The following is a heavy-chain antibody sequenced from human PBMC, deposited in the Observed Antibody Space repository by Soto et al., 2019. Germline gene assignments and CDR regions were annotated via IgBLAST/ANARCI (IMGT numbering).Heavy chain of an antibody. CDR1: GFSFSSDS. J-gene: IGHJ4*02. V-gene: IGHV3-21*01. CDR3: ARDPPTGTTLEWADS. D-gene: IGHD1-7*01. Sequence: EVQLVESGGGLVKPGGSLRLSCAASGFSFSSDSMGWVRQAPGKGLEWVSSISSSGSFKNYADSVKGRFTISGDNAKNSLYLLLSGLKEEDTAVYYCARDPPTGTTLEWADSWGQGTLVTVSS. CDR2: ISSSGSFK.